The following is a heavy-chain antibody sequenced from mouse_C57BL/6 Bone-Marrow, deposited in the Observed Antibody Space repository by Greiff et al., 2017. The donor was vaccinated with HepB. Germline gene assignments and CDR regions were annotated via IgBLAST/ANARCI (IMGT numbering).Heavy chain of an antibody. Sequence: VQLQQSGPELVKPGASVKIPCKASGYTFTDYNMDWVKQSHGKSLEWIGDINPNNGGTIYNQKFKGKATLTVDKSSSTAYMELRSLTSEDTAVYYCARANLLLRKYYFDYWGQGTTLTVSS. CDR3: ARANLLLRKYYFDY. V-gene: IGHV1-18*01. D-gene: IGHD1-1*01. J-gene: IGHJ2*01. CDR2: INPNNGGT. CDR1: GYTFTDYN.